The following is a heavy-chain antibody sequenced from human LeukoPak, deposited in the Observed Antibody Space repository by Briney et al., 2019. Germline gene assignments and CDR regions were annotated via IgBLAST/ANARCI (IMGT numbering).Heavy chain of an antibody. V-gene: IGHV3-21*04. J-gene: IGHJ4*02. CDR2: ISSSSSYI. CDR3: ARAHSGSYYYFDY. CDR1: GFTFSSYS. Sequence: PGGSLRLSCAASGFTFSSYSMNWVRQAPGKGLEWVSSISSSSSYIYYADSVKGRFTISRDNAKNSLYLQMNSLRAEDTAVYYCARAHSGSYYYFDYWGQGTLVTVSS. D-gene: IGHD1-26*01.